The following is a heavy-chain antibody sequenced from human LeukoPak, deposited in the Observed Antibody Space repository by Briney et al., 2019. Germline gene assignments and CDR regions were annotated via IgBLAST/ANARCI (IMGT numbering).Heavy chain of an antibody. J-gene: IGHJ4*02. V-gene: IGHV1-3*03. D-gene: IGHD3-22*01. CDR3: AVGDYYYDTRFDY. CDR2: VNADNSNT. Sequence: ASVKVSCKASGFPFTSYAIHWVRQAPGQRLEWMGWVNADNSNTKYSQEFQGRVTITRDASASTAYMDLNSLRSEDMAVYYCAVGDYYYDTRFDYWGQGTLVTVSS. CDR1: GFPFTSYA.